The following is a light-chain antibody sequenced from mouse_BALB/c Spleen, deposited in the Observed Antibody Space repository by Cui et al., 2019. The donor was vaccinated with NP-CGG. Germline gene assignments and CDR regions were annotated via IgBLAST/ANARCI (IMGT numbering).Light chain of an antibody. CDR3: VLWYSNHWV. Sequence: QAVVTQESALTTSPGETVTLTCRSSTGAVTTTNYANWVQEKPDHLFTGLIGGTNNRPPGVPARFSGSVIGDKAVLTITGAQTEDEAIYFCVLWYSNHWVFGGGTKLTVL. CDR1: TGAVTTTNY. CDR2: GTN. V-gene: IGLV1*01. J-gene: IGLJ1*01.